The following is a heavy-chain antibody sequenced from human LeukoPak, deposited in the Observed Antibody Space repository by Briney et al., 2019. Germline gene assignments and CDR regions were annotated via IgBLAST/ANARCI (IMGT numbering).Heavy chain of an antibody. V-gene: IGHV3-23*01. CDR2: ISDRWT. J-gene: IGHJ4*02. CDR1: EFTLSTYA. Sequence: GGSLRLSCAASEFTLSTYAMNWVRQAPGKGLEWVSTISDRWTNYADSVKGRFTISRDNSKNTVYLQLNSLRAEDSAVYYCAKVRTGWYVIDYWGQGTLVTVSS. D-gene: IGHD6-19*01. CDR3: AKVRTGWYVIDY.